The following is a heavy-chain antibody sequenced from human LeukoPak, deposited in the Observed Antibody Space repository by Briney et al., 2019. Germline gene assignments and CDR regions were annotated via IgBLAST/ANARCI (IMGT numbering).Heavy chain of an antibody. Sequence: GGSLRLSCAASDFSVTDNYMSWVRQPPGKGLEWVSVIYSGGSTYCADSVKGRFTISRDNSKNTLYLQMNSLRAEDTAVYYCARDYTYGVDYWGQGTLVTVSS. CDR1: DFSVTDNY. CDR3: ARDYTYGVDY. J-gene: IGHJ4*02. V-gene: IGHV3-53*01. CDR2: IYSGGST. D-gene: IGHD5-18*01.